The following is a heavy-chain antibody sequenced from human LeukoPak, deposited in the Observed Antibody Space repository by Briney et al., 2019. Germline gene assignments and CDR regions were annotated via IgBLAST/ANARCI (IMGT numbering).Heavy chain of an antibody. CDR2: INHSGST. J-gene: IGHJ5*02. Sequence: SETLSLTCVVYGGSFSGYYWTWIRQPPGKGLEWIGEINHSGSTNYNPSLKSRVTISVDTSKNQFSLKLTSVTAADTAVYFCARGQGTGGPANWFDPWGQGTLVTVSS. V-gene: IGHV4-34*01. D-gene: IGHD2-8*02. CDR3: ARGQGTGGPANWFDP. CDR1: GGSFSGYY.